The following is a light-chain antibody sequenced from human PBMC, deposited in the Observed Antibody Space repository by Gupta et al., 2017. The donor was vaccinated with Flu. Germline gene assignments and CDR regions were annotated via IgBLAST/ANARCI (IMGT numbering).Light chain of an antibody. J-gene: IGKJ4*01. CDR2: AAS. CDR3: QQENSFPLT. V-gene: IGKV1-16*02. Sequence: DIQMTQSPSSLYASVGDRVTITYLAWFQQKPGRAPKSLIYAASRLQSGVPSKFSGSGSGTDFTLTISSLQPEDFATYYCQQENSFPLTFGGGTKVEIK.